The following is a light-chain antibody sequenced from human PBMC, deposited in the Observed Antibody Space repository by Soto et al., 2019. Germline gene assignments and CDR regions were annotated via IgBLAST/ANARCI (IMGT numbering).Light chain of an antibody. J-gene: IGKJ4*01. V-gene: IGKV3-20*01. CDR3: QQNGASALT. Sequence: EIVLTQSPGTLSLSPGERATLSCRASQSVSSSYLVWYQQRPGQPPRLLIYGTSNRAAGMPGRFTGSGSGTDFALTIYSLEPEDSAVYYCQQNGASALTFGGGTKVEIK. CDR2: GTS. CDR1: QSVSSSY.